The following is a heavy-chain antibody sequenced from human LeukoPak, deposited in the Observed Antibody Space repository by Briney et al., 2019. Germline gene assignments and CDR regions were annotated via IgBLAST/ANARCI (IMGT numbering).Heavy chain of an antibody. J-gene: IGHJ4*02. CDR2: IYSDGTT. V-gene: IGHV3-53*04. D-gene: IGHD5-12*01. Sequence: GGSLRLSCAVSGYIVSSNYLSWVRQAPGKGLEWVSVIYSDGTTYYADSVKGRFTISRHNSMDTLYLQMNSLRPEDTAVYYCATRASYSGYEDYWGRGILVTVSS. CDR1: GYIVSSNY. CDR3: ATRASYSGYEDY.